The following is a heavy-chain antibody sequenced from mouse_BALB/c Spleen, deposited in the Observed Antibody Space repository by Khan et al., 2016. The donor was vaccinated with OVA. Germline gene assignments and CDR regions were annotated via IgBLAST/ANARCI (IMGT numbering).Heavy chain of an antibody. D-gene: IGHD2-4*01. CDR1: GYSFASYW. J-gene: IGHJ2*01. Sequence: VQLKESGTVLARPGASVKMSCKASGYSFASYWMHWIKQRPGQGLEWIGNIYPGISDTRYNQNFKGKATLTAVSSASTAYMDFSSLTNEDSAVYYCTRSYDSYYVDYWGQGTTLTVSS. CDR3: TRSYDSYYVDY. CDR2: IYPGISDT. V-gene: IGHV1-5*01.